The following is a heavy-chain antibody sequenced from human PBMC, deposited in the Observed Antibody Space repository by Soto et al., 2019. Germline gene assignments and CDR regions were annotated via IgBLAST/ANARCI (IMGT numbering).Heavy chain of an antibody. D-gene: IGHD3-16*02. CDR2: ISVDKGNT. J-gene: IGHJ4*02. Sequence: ASVKGSCKASVYSFTSNGISWVRQAPGQGLDWMGWISVDKGNTNYAQKLQGRVTMTTDTSTSTAYMELRSLRSDDTAVYYCARGFDYIWGSYRFNNYFDYWGQGTLVTVSS. CDR1: VYSFTSNG. CDR3: ARGFDYIWGSYRFNNYFDY. V-gene: IGHV1-18*01.